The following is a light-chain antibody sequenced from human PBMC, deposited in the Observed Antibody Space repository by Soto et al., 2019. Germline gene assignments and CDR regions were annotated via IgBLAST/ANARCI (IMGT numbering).Light chain of an antibody. CDR1: QSVTSTH. J-gene: IGKJ4*01. CDR3: QQYNNWPLT. V-gene: IGKV3-20*01. CDR2: GAS. Sequence: EIVLTQSPGTLSLSPGERATLSCRASQSVTSTHLAWYQQKPGQAPRLLIYGASIRATGIPDRFSGSGSETDFTLTISRLEPEGFAVYYCQQYNNWPLTFGGGTKVDIK.